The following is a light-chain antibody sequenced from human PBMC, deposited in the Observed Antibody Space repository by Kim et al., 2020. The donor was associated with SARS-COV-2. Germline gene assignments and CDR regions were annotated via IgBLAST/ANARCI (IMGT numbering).Light chain of an antibody. CDR3: QQSYSSPLT. V-gene: IGKV1-39*01. J-gene: IGKJ4*01. CDR2: AAS. CDR1: QSISSY. Sequence: DIQMTQPPSSLSASVGGRVTITCRASQSISSYLNWFQQKPGKAPKLLIYAASTLQSGVPSRFSGSVSGTYFALSISSLQPEDSAIYYCQQSYSSPLTFGGGTKVDIK.